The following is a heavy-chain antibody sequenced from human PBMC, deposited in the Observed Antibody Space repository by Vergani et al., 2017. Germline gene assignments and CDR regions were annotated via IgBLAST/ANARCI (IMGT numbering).Heavy chain of an antibody. CDR3: ARHPSLATAPFDY. V-gene: IGHV4-59*08. CDR2: IYYSGGT. J-gene: IGHJ4*02. D-gene: IGHD1-26*01. Sequence: QVQLQESGPGLVKPSETLSLTCTVSGGSISSYYWSWIRQPPGKGLEWIGYIYYSGGTNYNPSLKSRVTISVDTSKNQFSRKLSSVTAADTAVYYCARHPSLATAPFDYWGQGTLVTVSS. CDR1: GGSISSYY.